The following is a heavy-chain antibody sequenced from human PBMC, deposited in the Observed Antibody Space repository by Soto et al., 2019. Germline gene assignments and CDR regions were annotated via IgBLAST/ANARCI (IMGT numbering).Heavy chain of an antibody. CDR2: ISGSGGST. CDR3: AGEVEFTSAFGISSSFDY. D-gene: IGHD3-10*01. CDR1: GFTFSSFA. V-gene: IGHV3-23*01. Sequence: GGSLRLSCAASGFTFSSFAMSWVRQAPGKGLDWVSAISGSGGSTYSADSVKGRFTISRDNSQCTLYLQMRSLRAEDTADYFCAGEVEFTSAFGISSSFDYWGQGTLVTVSS. J-gene: IGHJ4*02.